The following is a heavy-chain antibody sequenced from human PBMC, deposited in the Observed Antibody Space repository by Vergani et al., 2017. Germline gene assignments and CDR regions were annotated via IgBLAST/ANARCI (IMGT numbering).Heavy chain of an antibody. V-gene: IGHV3-11*01. CDR2: ISSSGSTI. CDR3: ARDLNRYYDSSGSNVDV. CDR1: GFTVSSNY. Sequence: VQLVESGGGLIQPGGSLRLSCAASGFTVSSNYMSWVRQAPGKGLEWVSYISSSGSTIYYADSVKGRFTISRDNAKNSLYLQMNSLRAEDTAVYYCARDLNRYYDSSGSNVDVWGKGTTVTVSS. J-gene: IGHJ6*04. D-gene: IGHD3-22*01.